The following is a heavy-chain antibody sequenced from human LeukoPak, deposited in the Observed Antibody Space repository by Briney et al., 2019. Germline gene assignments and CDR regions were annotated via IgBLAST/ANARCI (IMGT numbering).Heavy chain of an antibody. J-gene: IGHJ3*02. CDR2: INPNSGGR. D-gene: IGHD3-10*01. CDR3: ATDGYYGSGSPIRDAFDI. V-gene: IGHV1-2*02. Sequence: ASVKVCCKASGYTFTGYYMHWVRQAPGQGLEWMGWINPNSGGRNYAQKFQGRVSMIRNTSISTASMDLSMLRSDETTVYYYATDGYYGSGSPIRDAFDIWGQGTMVTVSS. CDR1: GYTFTGYY.